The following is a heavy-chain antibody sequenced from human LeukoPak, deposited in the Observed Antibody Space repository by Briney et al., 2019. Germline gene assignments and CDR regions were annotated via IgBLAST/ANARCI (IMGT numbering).Heavy chain of an antibody. D-gene: IGHD3-10*01. CDR1: GGTFSSYA. Sequence: SVKVSCKASGGTFSSYAISWVRQAPGQGLEWMGGTIPIFGTANYAQKFQGRVTITTDESTSTAYMELSGLRSEDTAVYYCAGSIWFGEFNAEVVFDYWGQGTLVTVSS. CDR3: AGSIWFGEFNAEVVFDY. V-gene: IGHV1-69*05. CDR2: TIPIFGTA. J-gene: IGHJ4*02.